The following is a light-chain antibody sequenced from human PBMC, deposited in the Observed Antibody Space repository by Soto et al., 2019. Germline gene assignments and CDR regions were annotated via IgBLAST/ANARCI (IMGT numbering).Light chain of an antibody. V-gene: IGKV1-5*03. CDR2: KAS. CDR1: RRVGDW. Sequence: DKQLTQSPSTLSASIGDRVTITCRASRRVGDWLAWFQQKPGKVPKLLIYKASTLETGVPSRFRGTVSGTEFTLTISSLQPDDVATSYCQEHGTYPIIFGGGTRVEIK. CDR3: QEHGTYPII. J-gene: IGKJ4*01.